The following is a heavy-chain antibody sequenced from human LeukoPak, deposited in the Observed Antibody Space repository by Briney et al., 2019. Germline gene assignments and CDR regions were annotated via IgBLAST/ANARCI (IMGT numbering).Heavy chain of an antibody. Sequence: TGGSLRLFCAASGFTFIDYYMNWVRQAPGKGLEWVSYISSSGGTIYYADSVKGRFTISRDNAKHSLYLQMNSLRAEDTAVYYCARDRSSGWLTTMDVWGKATTVTVSS. CDR1: GFTFIDYY. CDR2: ISSSGGTI. CDR3: ARDRSSGWLTTMDV. J-gene: IGHJ6*03. D-gene: IGHD6-19*01. V-gene: IGHV3-11*04.